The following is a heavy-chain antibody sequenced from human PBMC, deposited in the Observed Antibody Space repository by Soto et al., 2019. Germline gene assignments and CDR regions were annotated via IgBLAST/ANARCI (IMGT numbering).Heavy chain of an antibody. Sequence: PSQTLSLTCAISGDSVSSNSAAWNWIRQSPSRGLEWLGRTYYRSKWYNDYAVSVKSRITVNPDTSKNQFSLQLNSVTPEDTAVYYCARDGDTVTTEDYYYYLDVWGKGTTVTVSS. V-gene: IGHV6-1*01. D-gene: IGHD4-4*01. CDR2: TYYRSKWYN. CDR3: ARDGDTVTTEDYYYYLDV. CDR1: GDSVSSNSAA. J-gene: IGHJ6*03.